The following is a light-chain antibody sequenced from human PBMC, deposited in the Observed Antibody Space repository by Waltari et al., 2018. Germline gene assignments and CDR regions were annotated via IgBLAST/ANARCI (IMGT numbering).Light chain of an antibody. CDR1: QNINNA. CDR3: QQHNSYPLT. CDR2: DAS. J-gene: IGKJ4*01. Sequence: DIQMAQSPSSLSASVGDRVTITCRASQNINNAIAWFQHKPGKAPKLLIYDASNLQSGVPSRFSGSGSGTDFTLTISSLQPEDVATYYCQQHNSYPLTFGGGTKVEIK. V-gene: IGKV1-17*01.